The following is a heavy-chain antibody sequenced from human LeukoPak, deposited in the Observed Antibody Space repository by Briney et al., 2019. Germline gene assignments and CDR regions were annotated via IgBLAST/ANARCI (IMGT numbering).Heavy chain of an antibody. CDR1: GGSISSYY. V-gene: IGHV4-4*07. CDR2: IYTSGST. J-gene: IGHJ4*02. Sequence: SETLSLTCTVSGGSISSYYWSWIRQPPGKGLEWIGRIYTSGSTNYNPSLKSRVTMSVDTSKNQFSLKVTSVTAADTAVYYCARSYGSGSEFDYWGQGTLITVSS. CDR3: ARSYGSGSEFDY. D-gene: IGHD3-10*01.